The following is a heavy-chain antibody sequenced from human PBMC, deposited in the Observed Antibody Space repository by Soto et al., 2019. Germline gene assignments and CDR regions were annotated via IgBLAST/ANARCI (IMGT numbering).Heavy chain of an antibody. CDR3: AKDKGTYYYDSSGPIDY. CDR1: GFTFDDYT. Sequence: GGSLRLSCAASGFTFDDYTMHWVRQAPGKGLEWVSLISWDGGSTYYADSVKGRFTISRDNSKNSLYLQMNSLRTEDTALYYCAKDKGTYYYDSSGPIDYWGQGTLVTVSS. D-gene: IGHD3-22*01. CDR2: ISWDGGST. J-gene: IGHJ4*02. V-gene: IGHV3-43*01.